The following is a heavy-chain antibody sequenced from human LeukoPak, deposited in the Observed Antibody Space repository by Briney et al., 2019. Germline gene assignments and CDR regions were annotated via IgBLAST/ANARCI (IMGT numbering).Heavy chain of an antibody. CDR2: IYYSGST. CDR1: GGSISSSSYY. D-gene: IGHD6-13*01. V-gene: IGHV4-39*07. Sequence: PSETLSLTCTVSGGSISSSSYYWGWIRQPPGKGLEWIGSIYYSGSTYYNPSLKSRVTISVDTSKNQFSLKLSSVTAADTAVYYCARGFSGSWFSNYWGQGTLVTVSS. CDR3: ARGFSGSWFSNY. J-gene: IGHJ4*02.